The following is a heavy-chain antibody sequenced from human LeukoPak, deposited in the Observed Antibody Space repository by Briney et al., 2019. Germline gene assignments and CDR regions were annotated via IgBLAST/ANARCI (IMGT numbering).Heavy chain of an antibody. D-gene: IGHD2-8*01. Sequence: GGSLRLSCAASGFTFSSYAMSWVRQAPGKGLEWVSAISGSGGSTYYADSVKGRFTISRDNSKNTLCLQMNSLRAEDTAVYYCAKGGRCTNGVCYPGSPDYWGQGTLVTVSS. J-gene: IGHJ4*02. V-gene: IGHV3-23*01. CDR2: ISGSGGST. CDR3: AKGGRCTNGVCYPGSPDY. CDR1: GFTFSSYA.